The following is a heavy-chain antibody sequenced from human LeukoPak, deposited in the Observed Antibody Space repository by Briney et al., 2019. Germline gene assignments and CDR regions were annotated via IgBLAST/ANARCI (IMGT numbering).Heavy chain of an antibody. J-gene: IGHJ5*02. Sequence: ETRSLTCTVSGGSISSSSYYWGWIRQPPGKGLEWIGSIYYSGSTYYNPSLKSRVTISVDTSKNQFSLKLSSVTAADTAVYYCARPFTVTPNDGFDPWGQGTLVTASS. CDR3: ARPFTVTPNDGFDP. V-gene: IGHV4-39*01. CDR2: IYYSGST. CDR1: GGSISSSSYY. D-gene: IGHD4-17*01.